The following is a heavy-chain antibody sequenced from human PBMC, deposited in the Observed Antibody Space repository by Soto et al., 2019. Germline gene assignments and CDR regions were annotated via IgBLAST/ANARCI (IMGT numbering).Heavy chain of an antibody. D-gene: IGHD3-10*01. CDR1: GFTFSSYG. J-gene: IGHJ3*02. CDR3: AGHYYGSGSYPRWRAFDI. V-gene: IGHV3-30*03. Sequence: GGSLRLSCAASGFTFSSYGMHWVRQAPGKGLEWVAVISYDGSNKYYADSVKGRFTISRDNSKNTLYLQMNSLRAEDTAVYYCAGHYYGSGSYPRWRAFDIWGQGTMVTVSS. CDR2: ISYDGSNK.